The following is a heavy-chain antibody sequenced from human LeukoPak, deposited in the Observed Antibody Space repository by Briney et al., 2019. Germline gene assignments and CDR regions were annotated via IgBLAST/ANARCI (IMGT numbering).Heavy chain of an antibody. D-gene: IGHD3-10*01. CDR1: GFTFSAFS. J-gene: IGHJ4*02. CDR3: ASSRSEGTHYFDY. Sequence: GGSLRLSCAASGFTFSAFSMHWVRQAPGKGLEWVAFISYDGINKYYADSVKGRFTISRDNSKNTLFLQMNSLTVDDTAMYYCASSRSEGTHYFDYWGQGTLVTVSS. V-gene: IGHV3-30-3*01. CDR2: ISYDGINK.